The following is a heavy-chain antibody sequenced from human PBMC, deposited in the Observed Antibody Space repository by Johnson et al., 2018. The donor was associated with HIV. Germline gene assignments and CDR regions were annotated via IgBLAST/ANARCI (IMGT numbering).Heavy chain of an antibody. J-gene: IGHJ3*02. Sequence: QVQLVESGGGLVKPGGSLRLSCAASGFTFSDYYMSWIRQAPGKGLEWVSYISSSGSTIYCAGSVKGRFTISRDNAKKPLYLQMNSLSAEDTAVYYCARDRGYSGSYFGAFDIWGQGTMVTVSS. CDR2: ISSSGSTI. CDR3: ARDRGYSGSYFGAFDI. D-gene: IGHD1-26*01. V-gene: IGHV3-11*04. CDR1: GFTFSDYY.